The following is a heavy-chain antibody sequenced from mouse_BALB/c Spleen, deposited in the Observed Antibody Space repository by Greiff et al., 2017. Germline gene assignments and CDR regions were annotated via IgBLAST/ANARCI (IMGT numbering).Heavy chain of an antibody. J-gene: IGHJ4*01. CDR3: ARVIYRYDYYAMDY. CDR2: IWGDGST. D-gene: IGHD2-14*01. V-gene: IGHV2-6-7*01. CDR1: GFSLTGYG. Sequence: VQGVESGPGLVAPSQSLSITCTVSGFSLTGYGVNWVRQPPGKGLEWLGMIWGDGSTDYNSALKSRLSISKDNSKSQVFLKMNSLQTDDTARYYCARVIYRYDYYAMDYWGQGTSVTVSS.